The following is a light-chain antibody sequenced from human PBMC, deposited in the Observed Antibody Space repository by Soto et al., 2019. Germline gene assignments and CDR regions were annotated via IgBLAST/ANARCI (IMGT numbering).Light chain of an antibody. V-gene: IGLV1-40*01. J-gene: IGLJ3*02. CDR3: QSYDSSLSGSWV. CDR1: SSNIGAGYD. CDR2: GNT. Sequence: QSVLTQPPSVSRAPGQRITISCTGSSSNIGAGYDVHWYQHLPGTAPKLLIYGNTNRPSGVPDRFSGSKSGTSVSLAITGLQAEDEADYYCQSYDSSLSGSWVFGGGTKLTVL.